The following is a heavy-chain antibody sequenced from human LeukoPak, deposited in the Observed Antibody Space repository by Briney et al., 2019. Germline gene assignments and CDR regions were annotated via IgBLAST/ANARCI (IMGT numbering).Heavy chain of an antibody. V-gene: IGHV1-18*01. D-gene: IGHD1-26*01. CDR3: ARDNSVGDTAWWFDP. J-gene: IGHJ5*02. CDR1: GYTFTSYG. CDR2: ISAYNGNT. Sequence: ASVKVSCKASGYTFTSYGISWVRQAPGQGLEWMGWISAYNGNTNYAQKLQGRVTMTTDTSTSTAYMGLRSLRSDDTAVYYCARDNSVGDTAWWFDPWGQGTLVTVSS.